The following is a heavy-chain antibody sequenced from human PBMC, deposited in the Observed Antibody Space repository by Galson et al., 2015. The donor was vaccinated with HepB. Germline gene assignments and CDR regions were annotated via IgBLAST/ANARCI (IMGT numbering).Heavy chain of an antibody. J-gene: IGHJ2*01. Sequence: TLSLTCNVSGGSISSYYWSWIRQPPGKGLEWIGNIYYNYNPSLKSRVTISVDTSKNQFSLKLSSVTAADTAVYYCARGRWPHPGGGYFDLWGRGTLITVSS. V-gene: IGHV4-59*01. CDR3: ARGRWPHPGGGYFDL. CDR2: IYY. D-gene: IGHD5-24*01. CDR1: GGSISSYY.